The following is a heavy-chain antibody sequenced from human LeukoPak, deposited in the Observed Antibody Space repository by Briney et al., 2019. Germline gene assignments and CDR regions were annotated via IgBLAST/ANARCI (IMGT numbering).Heavy chain of an antibody. D-gene: IGHD1-1*01. Sequence: GGSLRLSCAASGFTFSSYWMSWVRQAPGKGLEWVANIKQDGSEKYYVDSVKGRFTISRDNSKNTLYLQMNSLRAEDTAVYYCARDGNNWNGYYLDYWGQGTLVTVSS. CDR2: IKQDGSEK. CDR1: GFTFSSYW. CDR3: ARDGNNWNGYYLDY. V-gene: IGHV3-7*01. J-gene: IGHJ4*02.